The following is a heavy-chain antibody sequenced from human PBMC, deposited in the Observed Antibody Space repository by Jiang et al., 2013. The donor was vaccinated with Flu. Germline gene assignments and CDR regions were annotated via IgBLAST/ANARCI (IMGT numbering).Heavy chain of an antibody. J-gene: IGHJ6*02. CDR3: ARGRKVGGVAAAGYYYYGMDV. Sequence: KGRVTISVDTSKNQFSLKLSSVTAADTAVYYCARGRKVGGVAAAGYYYYGMDVWGQGATVTVSS. V-gene: IGHV4-34*01. D-gene: IGHD6-13*01.